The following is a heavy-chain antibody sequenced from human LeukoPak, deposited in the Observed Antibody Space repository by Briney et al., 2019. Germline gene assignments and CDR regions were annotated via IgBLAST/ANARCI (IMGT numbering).Heavy chain of an antibody. CDR3: ARADSSGYIY. CDR2: INHSGST. CDR1: GGSFSGYY. V-gene: IGHV4-34*01. Sequence: SETLSLTCAVYGGSFSGYYWSWIRQPPGKGLEWIGEINHSGSTNYNPSLKSRVTISVDTSKNQFSLKLSSGTAAGTAVYYCARADSSGYIYWGERTLVTVSS. D-gene: IGHD3-22*01. J-gene: IGHJ4*02.